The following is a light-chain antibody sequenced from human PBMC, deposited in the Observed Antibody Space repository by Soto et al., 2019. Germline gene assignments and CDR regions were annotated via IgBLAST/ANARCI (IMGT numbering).Light chain of an antibody. CDR3: QQYGSSPTWT. V-gene: IGKV3-20*01. CDR1: QSVSSSY. Sequence: EILMTQSPASLSVSPGERVTLSCRASQSVSSSYLAWYQQKPGQAPRLLIYGASSRATGIPDRFSGSGSGTDFTLTISRLEPEDFAVYYCQQYGSSPTWTFGQGTKVDIK. CDR2: GAS. J-gene: IGKJ1*01.